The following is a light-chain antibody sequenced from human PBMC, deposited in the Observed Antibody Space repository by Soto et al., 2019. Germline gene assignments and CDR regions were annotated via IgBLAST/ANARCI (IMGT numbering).Light chain of an antibody. Sequence: IVMTQSPATLSVSPGERATLSCRSSQNIGRNLAWYQQKPGQAPRLLMYGVSTRATGIPARFGGSGSGTDFTLTISSLEPEDFAVYYCQQRSNWPPITFGQGTRLEIK. CDR3: QQRSNWPPIT. V-gene: IGKV3-11*01. CDR1: QNIGRN. CDR2: GVS. J-gene: IGKJ5*01.